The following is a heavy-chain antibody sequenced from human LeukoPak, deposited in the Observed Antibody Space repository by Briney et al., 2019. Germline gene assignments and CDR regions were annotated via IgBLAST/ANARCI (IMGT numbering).Heavy chain of an antibody. CDR3: AREGYSYGLGPYGMDV. V-gene: IGHV3-21*01. CDR1: GVTFSSYS. Sequence: GGSLRLSCAASGVTFSSYSMNWVRQAPGKGLEWVTSISSSSSYIYYADSVKGRFTISRDNAKNSLYLQMNSLRAEDTAVYFCAREGYSYGLGPYGMDVWGKGTTVTVSS. CDR2: ISSSSSYI. J-gene: IGHJ6*04. D-gene: IGHD5-18*01.